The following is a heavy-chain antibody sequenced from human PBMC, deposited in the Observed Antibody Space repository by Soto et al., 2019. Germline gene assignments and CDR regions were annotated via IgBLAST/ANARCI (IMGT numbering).Heavy chain of an antibody. CDR2: ISYDGSNK. Sequence: GGSLRLSCAASGFTFSSYAMHWVRQAPGKGLEWVAVISYDGSNKYYADSVKGRFTISRDNSKNTLYLQMNSLRAEDTAVYYCARESITIFGVALDYWGQGTLVTVSS. D-gene: IGHD3-3*01. V-gene: IGHV3-30-3*01. J-gene: IGHJ4*02. CDR3: ARESITIFGVALDY. CDR1: GFTFSSYA.